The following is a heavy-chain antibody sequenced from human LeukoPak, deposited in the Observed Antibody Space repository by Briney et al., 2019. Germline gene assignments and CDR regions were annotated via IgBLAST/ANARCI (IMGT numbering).Heavy chain of an antibody. CDR3: ARARSSVTATDY. CDR2: ISAYNGNT. CDR1: GYTFTSYG. D-gene: IGHD2-21*02. J-gene: IGHJ4*02. V-gene: IGHV1-18*01. Sequence: ASVKVSCKASGYTFTSYGISWVRQAPGQGLEWMGWISAYNGNTNYAQKLQGRVTMTTNTSTSTAYMELRSLRSDDTAVYYCARARSSVTATDYWGQGTLVTVSS.